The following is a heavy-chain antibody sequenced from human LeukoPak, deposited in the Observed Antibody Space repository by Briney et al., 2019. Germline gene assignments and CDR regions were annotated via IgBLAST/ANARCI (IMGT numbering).Heavy chain of an antibody. V-gene: IGHV3-33*01. J-gene: IGHJ5*02. CDR3: ARGLGTGGWPPYNWFDP. CDR2: IWYDGSNK. CDR1: GFTFSSYG. D-gene: IGHD6-19*01. Sequence: SGGSLRLSCAASGFTFSSYGMHWVRQAPGKGLEWVAVIWYDGSNKYYADSVKGRFTISRDNSKNTLYLQMNSLRAEDTAVYYCARGLGTGGWPPYNWFDPWGQGTLVTVSS.